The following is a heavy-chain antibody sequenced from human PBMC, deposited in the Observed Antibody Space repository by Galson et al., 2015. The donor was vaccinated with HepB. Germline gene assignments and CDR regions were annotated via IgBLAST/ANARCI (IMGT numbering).Heavy chain of an antibody. CDR1: GFTFCTYA. CDR3: AKGGTVTPTPGHYFDY. CDR2: ISGSGGST. V-gene: IGHV3-23*01. D-gene: IGHD4-17*01. Sequence: SLRLSCEASGFTFCTYAMTWVRQAPGKGLEWVSAISGSGGSTYYADAVQGRFTISRDNSKNTLYLQMNSLRAEDTAVYYCAKGGTVTPTPGHYFDYWGQGTLVTVSS. J-gene: IGHJ4*02.